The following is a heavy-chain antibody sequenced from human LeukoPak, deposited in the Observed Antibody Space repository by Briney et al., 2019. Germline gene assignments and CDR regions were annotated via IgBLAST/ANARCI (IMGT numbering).Heavy chain of an antibody. D-gene: IGHD1-26*01. CDR1: SGSISSFY. CDR3: ARDRYSGSFQYFDY. V-gene: IGHV4-59*01. Sequence: SETLSLTCTVSSGSISSFYWSWIRQPPGKGLEWIGYIYYNGNTNYNPSLKSRVTISVDTSKNQFSLKLSSVTAADTAVYYCARDRYSGSFQYFDYWGQGTLVTVSS. CDR2: IYYNGNT. J-gene: IGHJ4*02.